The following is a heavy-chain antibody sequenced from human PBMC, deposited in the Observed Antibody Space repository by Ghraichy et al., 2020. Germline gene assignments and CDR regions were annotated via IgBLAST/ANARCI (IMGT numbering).Heavy chain of an antibody. V-gene: IGHV4-59*01. J-gene: IGHJ4*02. CDR1: GGSISSYY. CDR2: IYYSGST. CDR3: ATRGGSSPYYFDY. Sequence: SETLSLTCTVSGGSISSYYWSWIRQPPGKGLEWIGYIYYSGSTNYNPSLKSRVTISVDTSKNQFSLKLSSVTAADTAVYYCATRGGSSPYYFDYWGQGTLVTVSS. D-gene: IGHD1-26*01.